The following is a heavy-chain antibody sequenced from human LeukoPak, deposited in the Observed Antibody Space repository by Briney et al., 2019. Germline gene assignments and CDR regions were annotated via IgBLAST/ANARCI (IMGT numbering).Heavy chain of an antibody. CDR1: GYTFTGYY. CDR2: INPNSGGT. Sequence: GASVKVSCKASGYTFTGYYMHWVRQAPGQGLEWMGWINPNSGGTNYAQKFQGRVTMTRDTSISTAYMELSRLRSDDTAVYYCARFLAVASINTGYWGQGTLVTVSS. CDR3: ARFLAVASINTGY. J-gene: IGHJ4*02. D-gene: IGHD6-19*01. V-gene: IGHV1-2*02.